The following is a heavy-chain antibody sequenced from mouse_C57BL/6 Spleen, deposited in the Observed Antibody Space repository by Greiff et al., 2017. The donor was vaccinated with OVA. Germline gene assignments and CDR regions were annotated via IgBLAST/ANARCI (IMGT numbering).Heavy chain of an antibody. J-gene: IGHJ2*01. Sequence: QVQLKQSGAELAKPGASVKLSCKASGYTFTSYWMHWVKQRPGQGLEWIGYINPSSGYTKYNQKFKDKATLTADKSSSTAYMQLSSLTYEDSAVYYCARSFITTVVGKDYWGQGTTLTVST. V-gene: IGHV1-7*01. CDR1: GYTFTSYW. D-gene: IGHD1-1*01. CDR3: ARSFITTVVGKDY. CDR2: INPSSGYT.